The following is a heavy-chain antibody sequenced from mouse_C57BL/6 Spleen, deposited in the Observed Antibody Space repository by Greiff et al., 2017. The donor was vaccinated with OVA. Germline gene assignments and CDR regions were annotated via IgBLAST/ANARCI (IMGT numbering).Heavy chain of an antibody. Sequence: QVQLQQPGAELVKPGASVKMSCKASGYTFTSYWITWVKQRPGQGLEWIGDIYPGSGSTNYNEKFKSKATLTVDTASSTAYMQLSSLTSEESAVDYGARVPVTQGWYFDVWGKGTTVTVSS. D-gene: IGHD2-12*01. CDR1: GYTFTSYW. CDR3: ARVPVTQGWYFDV. V-gene: IGHV1-55*01. CDR2: IYPGSGST. J-gene: IGHJ1*03.